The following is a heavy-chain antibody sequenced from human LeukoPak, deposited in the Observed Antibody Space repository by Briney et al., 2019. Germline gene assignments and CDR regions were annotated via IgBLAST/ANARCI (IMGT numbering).Heavy chain of an antibody. J-gene: IGHJ6*01. Sequence: SGTLSLTCAVSGGSRSSSNWWNWVRQPPGKGLEWIGEIDHSGRTNYNPSLKSRVTIPVDKSKNQISLKLSSVTAADTAVYYCASKEYYYYGMDVWGQGTTVTVSS. CDR3: ASKEYYYYGMDV. CDR1: GGSRSSSNW. CDR2: IDHSGRT. V-gene: IGHV4-4*02.